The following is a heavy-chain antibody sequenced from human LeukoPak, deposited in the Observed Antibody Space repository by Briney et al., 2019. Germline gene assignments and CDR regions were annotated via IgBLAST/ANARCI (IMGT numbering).Heavy chain of an antibody. CDR3: AKDGADYGDYGRSDNWFDP. D-gene: IGHD4-17*01. CDR1: GFTFSSYA. Sequence: PGGSLRLSCAASGFTFSSYAMSWVRQAPGKGLEWVSAISGSGGSTYYAASVKGRFTISRDNSKNTLYLQMNSLRAEATAVSYCAKDGADYGDYGRSDNWFDPWGQGTLVTVSS. J-gene: IGHJ5*02. V-gene: IGHV3-23*01. CDR2: ISGSGGST.